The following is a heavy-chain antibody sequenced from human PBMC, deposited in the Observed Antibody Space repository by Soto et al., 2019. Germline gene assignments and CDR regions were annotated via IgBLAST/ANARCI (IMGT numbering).Heavy chain of an antibody. CDR2: ISYDGSNK. V-gene: IGHV3-30-3*01. CDR1: GFTFSSYA. Sequence: GGSLRLSCAASGFTFSSYAMHWVRQAPGKGLEWVAVISYDGSNKYYADSVKGRFTISRDNSKNTLYLQMNSLRAEDTAVYYCARGLVEGDVGRFDPWGQGTLVTVSS. J-gene: IGHJ5*02. CDR3: ARGLVEGDVGRFDP. D-gene: IGHD1-26*01.